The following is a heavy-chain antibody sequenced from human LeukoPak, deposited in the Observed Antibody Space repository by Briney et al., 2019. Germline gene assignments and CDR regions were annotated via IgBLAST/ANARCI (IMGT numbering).Heavy chain of an antibody. CDR2: ISGSGSTT. V-gene: IGHV3-23*01. J-gene: IGHJ4*02. CDR1: GFTFSSFA. CDR3: AKDLIFFDY. D-gene: IGHD3-16*01. Sequence: PGGSLRLSCAASGFTFSSFAMSWVRQAPGKGLEWVSAISGSGSTTYYADSVKGRFTISRDNSKNTLYLQMNSLRAEDTAVYYCAKDLIFFDYWGQGTLVTVSS.